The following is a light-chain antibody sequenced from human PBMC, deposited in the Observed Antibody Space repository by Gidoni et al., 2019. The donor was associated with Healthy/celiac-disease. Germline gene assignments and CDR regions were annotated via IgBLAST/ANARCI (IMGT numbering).Light chain of an antibody. Sequence: EIVMTQSPPTLSVSPGERATLTCRASQSVSSNLARYQQKPGQAPRPLIYGESTLAPSIPARFSGSGSGTEFTLTISSLQSEDFAVYYCQQYNNWPLWTFGQGTKVEIK. V-gene: IGKV3-15*01. CDR3: QQYNNWPLWT. CDR1: QSVSSN. CDR2: GES. J-gene: IGKJ1*01.